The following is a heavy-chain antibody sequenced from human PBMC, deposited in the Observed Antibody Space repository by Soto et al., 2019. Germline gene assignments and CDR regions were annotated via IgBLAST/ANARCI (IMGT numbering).Heavy chain of an antibody. CDR2: ISAGGST. CDR1: GFTFSDYA. Sequence: EVQLLDSGGGLVQPGGSLRLSCTASGFTFSDYAMSWVRQPQGRGWEWVSVISAGGSTYYADSVKGRFTVSRANSKNTLYLQMNSLRAEDTAVYYCANVPIWCSSTSCYTEGFDYWGQGTLVTVSS. V-gene: IGHV3-23*01. CDR3: ANVPIWCSSTSCYTEGFDY. J-gene: IGHJ4*02. D-gene: IGHD2-2*02.